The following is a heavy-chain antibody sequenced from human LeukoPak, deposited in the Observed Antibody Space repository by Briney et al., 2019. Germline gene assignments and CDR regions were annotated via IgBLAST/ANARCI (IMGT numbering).Heavy chain of an antibody. CDR2: IIPILGIA. CDR3: ARGRGGYYFDY. D-gene: IGHD3-16*01. V-gene: IGHV1-69*04. CDR1: GGTFSSYA. J-gene: IGHJ4*02. Sequence: GASVKVSRKASGGTFSSYAISWVRQAPGQGLEWMGRIIPILGIANYAQKFQGRVTITADKSTSTAYMELSSLRSEDTAVYYCARGRGGYYFDYWGQGTLVTVSS.